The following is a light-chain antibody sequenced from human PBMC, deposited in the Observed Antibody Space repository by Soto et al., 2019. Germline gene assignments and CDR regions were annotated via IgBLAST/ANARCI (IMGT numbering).Light chain of an antibody. CDR3: QQYNNWPLT. CDR2: GAS. CDR1: QSVSNN. Sequence: IVLTHAPGTLSLSPGEIATLSFRASQSVSNNYLAWYQQKPGQAPRLLIYGASTRATGIPARFSGSGSGTEFTLTISSLQSEDFAVYYCQQYNNWPLTFGGGTKVDTK. V-gene: IGKV3-15*01. J-gene: IGKJ4*01.